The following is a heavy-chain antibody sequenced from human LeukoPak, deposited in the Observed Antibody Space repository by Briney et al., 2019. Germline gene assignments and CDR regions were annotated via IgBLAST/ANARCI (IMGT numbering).Heavy chain of an antibody. V-gene: IGHV3-15*01. CDR3: TTQGSGYYYFDC. CDR2: FKSTTDGGTT. Sequence: GGSLRLSCAASGFTFTNAWMYWVRQAPGKGLEGVGRFKSTTDGGTTDYAAPVKGRFTISRDDSKNTRYLQMHSLKTEDTAVYYCTTQGSGYYYFDCWGQGTLVTVSS. D-gene: IGHD3-22*01. CDR1: GFTFTNAW. J-gene: IGHJ4*02.